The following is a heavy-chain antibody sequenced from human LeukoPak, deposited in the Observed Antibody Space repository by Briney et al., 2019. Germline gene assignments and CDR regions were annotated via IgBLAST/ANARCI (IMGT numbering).Heavy chain of an antibody. V-gene: IGHV1-69*13. D-gene: IGHD5-18*01. Sequence: GASVKVSCKASGGTFSSYAISWVRQAPGQGLEWMGGIIPIFGTANYAQKFQGRVTITADESTSTAYMELSSLRSEDTAVYYCAGARRRGYSYGRNDAFDIWGQGTMVTVSS. CDR2: IIPIFGTA. J-gene: IGHJ3*02. CDR1: GGTFSSYA. CDR3: AGARRRGYSYGRNDAFDI.